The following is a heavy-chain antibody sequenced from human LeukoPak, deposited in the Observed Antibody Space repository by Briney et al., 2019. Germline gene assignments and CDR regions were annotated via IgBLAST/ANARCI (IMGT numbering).Heavy chain of an antibody. D-gene: IGHD5-12*01. CDR2: IYYSAST. J-gene: IGHJ5*02. CDR3: ARRYSGYDYLNWFDP. CDR1: GGSISSSSYY. V-gene: IGHV4-39*01. Sequence: SETLSLTCTVSGGSISSSSYYWGWIRQPPGKGLEWIGSIYYSASTYYNPSLKSRVTISVDTSKNQFSLKLSSVTAADTAVYYCARRYSGYDYLNWFDPWGQGTLVTVSS.